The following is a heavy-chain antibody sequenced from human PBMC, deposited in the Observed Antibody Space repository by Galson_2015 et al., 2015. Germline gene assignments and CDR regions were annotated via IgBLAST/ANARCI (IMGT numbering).Heavy chain of an antibody. Sequence: SLRLSCAASGFTVSSNYMSWVRQAPGKGLEWVSVIYSGGSTYYADSVKGRFTISRDNSKNTLYLQMNSLRAEDTAVYYCARERWESGNYYYGMDVWGQGTTVTVSS. CDR1: GFTVSSNY. CDR3: ARERWESGNYYYGMDV. J-gene: IGHJ6*02. D-gene: IGHD1-26*01. CDR2: IYSGGST. V-gene: IGHV3-53*01.